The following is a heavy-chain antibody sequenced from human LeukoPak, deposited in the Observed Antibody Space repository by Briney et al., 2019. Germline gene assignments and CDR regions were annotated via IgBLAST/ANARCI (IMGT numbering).Heavy chain of an antibody. CDR3: ARDCDDSTSYSDY. CDR1: GGSISSSSYY. V-gene: IGHV4-39*07. Sequence: SETLSLTCTVSGGSISSSSYYWGWIRQPPGKGLEWIGSVFYSGSTYYNPSLKSRVTISVDTSKNQFSLKLSSVTAADTAVYYCARDCDDSTSYSDYWGQGTLVTVSS. D-gene: IGHD2/OR15-2a*01. J-gene: IGHJ4*02. CDR2: VFYSGST.